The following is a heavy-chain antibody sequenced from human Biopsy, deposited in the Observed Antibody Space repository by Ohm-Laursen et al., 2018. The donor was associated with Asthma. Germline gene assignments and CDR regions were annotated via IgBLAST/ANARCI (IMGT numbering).Heavy chain of an antibody. CDR1: GDPFSNYA. CDR3: ARGYSGSGRIVYYYSGLEV. J-gene: IGHJ6*02. CDR2: LIPVLGTP. Sequence: SSVKVSCKASGDPFSNYAISWVRQAPGQGLEWMGGLIPVLGTPDHAQMFEGRVTITADESTSTAYMELSSLSSEGTAVYYCARGYSGSGRIVYYYSGLEVWGQGTTVTVSS. D-gene: IGHD5-12*01. V-gene: IGHV1-69*01.